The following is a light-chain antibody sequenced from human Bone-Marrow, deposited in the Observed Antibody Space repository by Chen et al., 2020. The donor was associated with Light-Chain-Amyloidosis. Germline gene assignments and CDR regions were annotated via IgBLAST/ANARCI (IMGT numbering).Light chain of an antibody. V-gene: IGKV3-11*01. Sequence: EIVLTQSPATLSLSLGERATLSCRASQNVGTYLAWYQQKPGQAPRLLIYDASNRATGIPGRFSGSRSGTAFTLTISSLEPEDFAVYYCQQRSNWPPLTFGGGTKVE. CDR1: QNVGTY. CDR3: QQRSNWPPLT. J-gene: IGKJ4*01. CDR2: DAS.